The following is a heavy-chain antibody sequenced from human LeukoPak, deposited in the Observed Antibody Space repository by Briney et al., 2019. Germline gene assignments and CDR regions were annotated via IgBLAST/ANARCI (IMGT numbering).Heavy chain of an antibody. Sequence: SETLSLTCTVPGGSISSYYWSWIRQPPGKGPEWIGYIYYSGSTNYNPSLKSRVTISVDTSKNQFSLKLSSVTAADTAVYYCAGRQGYYYYGMDVWGQGTTVTVSS. CDR3: AGRQGYYYYGMDV. V-gene: IGHV4-59*01. CDR2: IYYSGST. J-gene: IGHJ6*02. CDR1: GGSISSYY.